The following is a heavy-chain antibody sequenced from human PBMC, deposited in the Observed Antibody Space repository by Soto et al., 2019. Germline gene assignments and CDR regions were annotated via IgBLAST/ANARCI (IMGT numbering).Heavy chain of an antibody. J-gene: IGHJ4*02. CDR1: GFIFSSYS. Sequence: EVQVLESGGGLVQPGGSLRLSCAVSGFIFSSYSMTWVRQAPGKGLEWVSVISGSGGSTNYAGSVKGRFTISRDNSKNTLYLQMNSLSADDTAVHYCATAIIGAADYWGQGALVTVSS. V-gene: IGHV3-23*01. D-gene: IGHD2-2*02. CDR2: ISGSGGST. CDR3: ATAIIGAADY.